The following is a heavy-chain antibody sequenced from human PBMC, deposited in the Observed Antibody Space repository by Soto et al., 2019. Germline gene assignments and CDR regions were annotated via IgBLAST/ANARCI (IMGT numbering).Heavy chain of an antibody. CDR2: LNPTGGST. CDR3: AREVVGVPDDNSSFYNGMDV. CDR1: GYPFTSYY. D-gene: IGHD2-2*01. Sequence: SVKVSCKAPGYPFTSYYMHWLRQAPGQGLEWMGVLNPTGGSTTYAQNFQGRVTMTRDTSTSTVYVEVSSLRSGDTAVYYCAREVVGVPDDNSSFYNGMDVWGQGTTVTVS. V-gene: IGHV1-46*01. J-gene: IGHJ6*02.